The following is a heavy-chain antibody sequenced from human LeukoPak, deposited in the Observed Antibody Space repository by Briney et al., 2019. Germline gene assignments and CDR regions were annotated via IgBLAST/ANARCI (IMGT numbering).Heavy chain of an antibody. CDR2: ISYDGSNK. V-gene: IGHV3-30*18. D-gene: IGHD3-10*01. CDR3: AKDAIKRITMVRGVIIPNWFDS. CDR1: GFTFSSFG. Sequence: GGSLRLSCAASGFTFSSFGRHWVRQAPGKGLEWVAVISYDGSNKYYADSVKGRFTISRDNSKNTLYLQMNSLRAEDTAVYYCAKDAIKRITMVRGVIIPNWFDSWGQGTLVTVSS. J-gene: IGHJ5*01.